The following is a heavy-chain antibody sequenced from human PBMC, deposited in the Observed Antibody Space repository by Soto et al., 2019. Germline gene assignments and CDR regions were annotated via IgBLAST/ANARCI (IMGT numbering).Heavy chain of an antibody. Sequence: PSETLSLTCAVSGGSISSGGYSWSWIRQPPGKGLEWIGYIYHSGSTYYNPSLKSRVTISVDRSKNQFSLKLSSVTAADTAVYYCARERDGCSGGSCYRFLDYWGQGTLVTVSS. CDR3: ARERDGCSGGSCYRFLDY. D-gene: IGHD2-15*01. CDR2: IYHSGST. J-gene: IGHJ4*02. V-gene: IGHV4-30-2*01. CDR1: GGSISSGGYS.